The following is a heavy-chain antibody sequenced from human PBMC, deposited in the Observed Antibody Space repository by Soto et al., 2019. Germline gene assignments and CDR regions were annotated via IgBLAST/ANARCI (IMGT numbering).Heavy chain of an antibody. CDR1: GYTFTSYG. V-gene: IGHV1-18*01. D-gene: IGHD5-12*01. CDR3: ARGTNRDGYNYGGYYFDY. CDR2: ISAYNGNT. Sequence: ASVKVSCKASGYTFTSYGISWVRQAPGQGLEWMGWISAYNGNTNYAQKLQGRVAMTTDTSTSTAYMELRSLRSEDTAVYYCARGTNRDGYNYGGYYFDYWGQGTLVTVSS. J-gene: IGHJ4*02.